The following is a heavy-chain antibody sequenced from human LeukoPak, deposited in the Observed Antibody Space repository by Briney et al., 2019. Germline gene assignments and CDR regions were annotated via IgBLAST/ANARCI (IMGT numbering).Heavy chain of an antibody. CDR1: GYSFTSYW. V-gene: IGHV5-51*01. CDR3: ARQSYCGGDCYTH. D-gene: IGHD2-21*02. CDR2: IYPGDSDT. Sequence: GESLKISCKGSGYSFTSYWIGWVRQMPGKGLEWMGIIYPGDSDTRYSPSFQGQVTISADRSISTAYLQWSSLKASDTAMYYCARQSYCGGDCYTHWGQGTLVTVSS. J-gene: IGHJ4*02.